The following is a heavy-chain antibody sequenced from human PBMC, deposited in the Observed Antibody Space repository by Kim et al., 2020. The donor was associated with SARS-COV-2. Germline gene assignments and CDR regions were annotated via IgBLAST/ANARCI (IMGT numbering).Heavy chain of an antibody. D-gene: IGHD3-10*01. CDR1: GGTFSSYT. V-gene: IGHV1-69*04. Sequence: SVKVSCKASGGTFSSYTISWVRQAPGQGLEWMGRIIPILGIANYAQKFQGRVTITADKSTSTAYMELSSLRSEDTAVYYCARDRDTVYGWGSYYYYGMDVWGQGTTVTASS. J-gene: IGHJ6*02. CDR3: ARDRDTVYGWGSYYYYGMDV. CDR2: IIPILGIA.